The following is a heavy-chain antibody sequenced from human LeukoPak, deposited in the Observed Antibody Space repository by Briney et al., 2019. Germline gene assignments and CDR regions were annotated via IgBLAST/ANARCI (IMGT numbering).Heavy chain of an antibody. CDR1: GGTFSSYG. V-gene: IGHV1-69*05. J-gene: IGHJ4*02. CDR2: IIPIFGTS. CDR3: ARCPSGSYYDRFDF. D-gene: IGHD1-26*01. Sequence: GASVKVSCKASGGTFSSYGISWVRQAPGQGLEWMGGIIPIFGTSNYAQKFQGRVTITTDESTSTAYMELSSLRSEDTAVYYCARCPSGSYYDRFDFWGQGTLVTVSS.